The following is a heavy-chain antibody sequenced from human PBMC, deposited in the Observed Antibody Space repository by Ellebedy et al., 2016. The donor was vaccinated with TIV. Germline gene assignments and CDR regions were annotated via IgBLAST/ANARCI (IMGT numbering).Heavy chain of an antibody. Sequence: GESLKISCAVSGFTFSSAYMSWVRQAPGKGLEWIGHVKRKIDGETTDYAAPVKGRLTISRDDSKNTLYLQMNSLRAEDTAVYYCARDRLSKALDPWGQGTLVTVSS. CDR2: VKRKIDGETT. CDR1: GFTFSSAY. V-gene: IGHV3-15*01. D-gene: IGHD6-25*01. CDR3: ARDRLSKALDP. J-gene: IGHJ5*02.